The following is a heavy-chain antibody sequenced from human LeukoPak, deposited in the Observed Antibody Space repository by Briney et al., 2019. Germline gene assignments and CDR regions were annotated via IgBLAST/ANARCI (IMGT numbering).Heavy chain of an antibody. V-gene: IGHV3-30*03. CDR3: LGGNAFDI. CDR2: ISSYGSNK. J-gene: IGHJ3*02. CDR1: GFSLSSYG. D-gene: IGHD2-15*01. Sequence: GGSLRLSCVGSGFSLSSYGMHWVRQAPGKGLEWVALISSYGSNKYYADSVKGRFTISRDNSKNTLYLQMNSLRAEDTAVYYCLGGNAFDIWGQGTMVTVSS.